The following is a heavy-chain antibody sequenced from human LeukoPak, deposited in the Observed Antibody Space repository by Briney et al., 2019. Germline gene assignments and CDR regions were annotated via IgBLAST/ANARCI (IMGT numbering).Heavy chain of an antibody. CDR3: ARVASSTNWPTEYFQY. V-gene: IGHV4-4*07. CDR1: GGSINSYY. J-gene: IGHJ1*01. Sequence: SETLSLTCTVSGGSINSYYWSWIRQPAGKGLEWIGRIYASGSTNYSPSLKSRVTISIDQSKNRFSLKLSSVTAADTAVYYCARVASSTNWPTEYFQYWGQGTLVTVSS. CDR2: IYASGST. D-gene: IGHD2-2*01.